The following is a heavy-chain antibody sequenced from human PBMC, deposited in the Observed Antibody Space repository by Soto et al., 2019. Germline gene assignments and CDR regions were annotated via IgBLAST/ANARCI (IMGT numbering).Heavy chain of an antibody. CDR2: ISAYNGNT. D-gene: IGHD1-26*01. V-gene: IGHV1-18*04. CDR3: ARSPWVWDYYYGMDV. J-gene: IGHJ6*02. CDR1: GYTFTSYG. Sequence: ASVKVSCKASGYTFTSYGISWVRQAPGQGLEWMGWISAYNGNTNYAQKLQGRVTMTTDTSTSTAYMELRSLRADDTAVYYCARSPWVWDYYYGMDVWGQGTTVTVSS.